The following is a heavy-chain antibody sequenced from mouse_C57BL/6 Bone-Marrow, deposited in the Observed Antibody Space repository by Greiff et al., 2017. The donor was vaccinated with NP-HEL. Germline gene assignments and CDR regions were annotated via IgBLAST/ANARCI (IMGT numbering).Heavy chain of an antibody. D-gene: IGHD4-1*01. V-gene: IGHV14-4*01. CDR1: GFNIKDDY. CDR3: TPTGTRAY. J-gene: IGHJ3*01. CDR2: IDPENGDT. Sequence: VQLKESGAELVRPGASVKLSCTASGFNIKDDYMHWVKQRPEQGLEWIGWIDPENGDTEYASKFQGKATITADTSSNTAYLQLSSLTSEDTAVYYCTPTGTRAYWGQGTLVTVSA.